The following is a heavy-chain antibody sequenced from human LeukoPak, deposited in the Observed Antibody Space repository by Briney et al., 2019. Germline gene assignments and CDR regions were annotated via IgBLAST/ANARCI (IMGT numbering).Heavy chain of an antibody. V-gene: IGHV4-39*07. CDR1: GYSISSSSYY. CDR2: IYYSGST. Sequence: NSSETLSLTCTVSGYSISSSSYYWGWIRQPPGKGLEWIGSIYYSGSTYYNPSLKSRVTISVDTSKNQFSLKLSSVTAADTAVYYCARDRRGSFLVEHDAFDIWGQGTMVTVSS. D-gene: IGHD1-26*01. CDR3: ARDRRGSFLVEHDAFDI. J-gene: IGHJ3*02.